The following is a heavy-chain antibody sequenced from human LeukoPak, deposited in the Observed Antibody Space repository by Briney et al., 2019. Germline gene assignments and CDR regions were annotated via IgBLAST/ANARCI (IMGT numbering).Heavy chain of an antibody. J-gene: IGHJ4*02. CDR1: GFTFSSYW. V-gene: IGHV3-7*01. CDR3: AREMYYYGSGSYGRDY. D-gene: IGHD3-10*01. CDR2: INQDGTEK. Sequence: HPGGSLRLSCAASGFTFSSYWMSWVRQAPGEGLEWVAKINQDGTEKAYVDSVRGRFTISRDNAKNSLYLQMNSLRAEDTAVYYCAREMYYYGSGSYGRDYWGQGTLVTVSS.